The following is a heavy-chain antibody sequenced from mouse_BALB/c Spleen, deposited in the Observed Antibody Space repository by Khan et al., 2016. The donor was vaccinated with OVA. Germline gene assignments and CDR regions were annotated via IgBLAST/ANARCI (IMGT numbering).Heavy chain of an antibody. CDR2: ISYSGVT. CDR3: ARGNYYGYYFDY. Sequence: EVELVESGPGLVKPSQSLSLTCTVTGYSITSGYAWNRIRQFPGNKLEWMGYISYSGVTSYTPSLKSRISITRDTSKNQFFLQLNSVTTEDTATDYCARGNYYGYYFDYWGQGTTLTVSS. D-gene: IGHD1-1*01. J-gene: IGHJ2*01. CDR1: GYSITSGYA. V-gene: IGHV3-2*02.